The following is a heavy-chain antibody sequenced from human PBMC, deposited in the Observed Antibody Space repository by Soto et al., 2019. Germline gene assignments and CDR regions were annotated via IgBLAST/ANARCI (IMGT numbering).Heavy chain of an antibody. CDR2: ISYDGSNK. J-gene: IGHJ4*02. V-gene: IGHV3-30-3*01. CDR3: AQGVTTVHYFDY. Sequence: GGSLRLSCAASGFTFSSYAMHWVRQAPGKGLEWVAVISYDGSNKYYADSVKGRFTISRDNSKSTLYLQMNSLRAEDTAVYYCAQGVTTVHYFDYWGQGTLVTVSS. CDR1: GFTFSSYA. D-gene: IGHD4-17*01.